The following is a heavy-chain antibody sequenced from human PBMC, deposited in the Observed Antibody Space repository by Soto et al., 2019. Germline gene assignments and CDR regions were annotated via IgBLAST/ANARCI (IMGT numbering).Heavy chain of an antibody. CDR3: AKGHYYYDSSGYYPLQVPHYFDY. V-gene: IGHV3-23*01. D-gene: IGHD3-22*01. CDR2: ISGSGGST. J-gene: IGHJ4*02. Sequence: GGSLRLSCAASGFTFSSYAMSWVRQAPGKGLEWVSAISGSGGSTYYADSVKGRFTISRDNSKNTLCLQMNSLRAEDTAVYYCAKGHYYYDSSGYYPLQVPHYFDYWGQGTLVTVSS. CDR1: GFTFSSYA.